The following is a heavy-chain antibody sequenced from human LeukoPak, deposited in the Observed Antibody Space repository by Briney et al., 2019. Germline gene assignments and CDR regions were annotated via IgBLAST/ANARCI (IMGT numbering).Heavy chain of an antibody. CDR1: GFTLSSYS. V-gene: IGHV3-21*01. CDR3: ARLEGDRIFDY. Sequence: GGSLSLSCAASGFTLSSYSMNWVRQAPGKGLEWVSSISSSSSYIYYADSVKGRFTISRDNAKNSLYLQMNSLRAEDTAVYYCARLEGDRIFDYWGQGTLVTVSS. J-gene: IGHJ4*02. D-gene: IGHD3-10*01. CDR2: ISSSSSYI.